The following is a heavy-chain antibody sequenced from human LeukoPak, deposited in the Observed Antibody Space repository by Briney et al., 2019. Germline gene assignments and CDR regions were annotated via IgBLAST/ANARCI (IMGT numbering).Heavy chain of an antibody. CDR3: ARDRYGPGFLNYYYMDV. V-gene: IGHV6-1*01. Sequence: SQTLSLTCAISGDSVSSNSAAWNWIRQSPSRGLEWLGRTYYRSKWYNDYAVSVKSRITINPDTSKNQFSLQLNSVTAADTAVYYCARDRYGPGFLNYYYMDVWGKGTTVTISS. CDR1: GDSVSSNSAA. CDR2: TYYRSKWYN. D-gene: IGHD3-10*01. J-gene: IGHJ6*03.